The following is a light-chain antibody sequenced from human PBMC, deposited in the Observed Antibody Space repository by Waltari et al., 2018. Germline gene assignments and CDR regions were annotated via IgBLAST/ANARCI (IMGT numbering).Light chain of an antibody. CDR3: QQYDDWRAT. CDR1: QSISTN. J-gene: IGKJ4*01. CDR2: AAS. Sequence: EIVMTQSPANLSVSPGERVTLSCRASQSISTNLAWYQQKPGQTPRLLIFAASTRVTGIPDRFSGNRSGTEFTLTISSLQSEDFAIYYCQQYDDWRATFGGGTRVDLK. V-gene: IGKV3-15*01.